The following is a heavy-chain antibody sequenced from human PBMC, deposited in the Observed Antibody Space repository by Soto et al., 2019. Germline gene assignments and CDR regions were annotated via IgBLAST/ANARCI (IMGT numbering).Heavy chain of an antibody. CDR1: GDFISSGGYY. V-gene: IGHV4-31*03. CDR3: ARTDSSGYYFVY. D-gene: IGHD3-22*01. CDR2: IYSSGTT. J-gene: IGHJ4*02. Sequence: QVQLQESGPGLVKPSQTLSLTCTVSGDFISSGGYYWSWIRQLPGKGLEWIGYIYSSGTTYYNPSLKRRITISLDTSKNQFSLNLSSVTAADTAVYYCARTDSSGYYFVYWGQGTLVTVFS.